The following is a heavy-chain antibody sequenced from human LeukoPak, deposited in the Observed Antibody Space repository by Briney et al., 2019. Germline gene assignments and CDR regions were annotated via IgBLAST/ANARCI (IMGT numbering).Heavy chain of an antibody. Sequence: SETLSLTCTVSGYSISSGYYWGWIRQPPGKGLEWIGSMYHSGSTYYNPSLKSRVTISVDTSKNQFSLKLSSVTAADTAVYYCARTAYGDYGRGSAFDIWGQGTMVTVSS. CDR3: ARTAYGDYGRGSAFDI. J-gene: IGHJ3*02. CDR1: GYSISSGYY. D-gene: IGHD4-17*01. CDR2: MYHSGST. V-gene: IGHV4-38-2*02.